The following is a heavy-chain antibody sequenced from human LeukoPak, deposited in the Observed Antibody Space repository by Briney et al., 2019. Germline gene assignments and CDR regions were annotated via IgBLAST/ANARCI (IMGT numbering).Heavy chain of an antibody. V-gene: IGHV1-18*01. D-gene: IGHD3-3*01. CDR1: GYTFTSYG. CDR2: ISAYNGNT. CDR3: ARGVRFLEWLSGYYYYMDV. Sequence: ASVKVSCKASGYTFTSYGISWVRQAPGQGLGWMGWISAYNGNTNYAQKFQGRVTITTDESTSTAYMELSSLRSEDTAVYYCARGVRFLEWLSGYYYYMDVWGKGTTVTVSS. J-gene: IGHJ6*03.